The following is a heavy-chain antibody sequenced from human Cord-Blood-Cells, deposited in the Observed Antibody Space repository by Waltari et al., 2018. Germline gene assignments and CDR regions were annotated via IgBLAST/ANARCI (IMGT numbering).Heavy chain of an antibody. Sequence: QVQLQQWGAGLLKPSETLSLTCAVYGGSFSGYYWSWIRQPPGKGLEWIGEINHSGSTNYNPSRKSRVTISVDTSKNQFSLKLSSVTAADTAVYYCRSSSYYYYGMDVWGQGTTVTVSS. CDR2: INHSGST. V-gene: IGHV4-34*01. CDR1: GGSFSGYY. D-gene: IGHD6-6*01. J-gene: IGHJ6*02. CDR3: RSSSYYYYGMDV.